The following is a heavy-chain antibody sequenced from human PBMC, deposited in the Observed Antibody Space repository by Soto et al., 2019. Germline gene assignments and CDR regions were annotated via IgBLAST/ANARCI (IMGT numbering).Heavy chain of an antibody. CDR3: ARDGPYDRSGLHDAFDI. J-gene: IGHJ3*02. CDR1: GFTFSSYG. CDR2: IWYDGSNK. Sequence: PGGSLRLSCAASGFTFSSYGMHWVRQAPGKGLEWVAVIWYDGSNKYYADSVKGRFTISRDNSKNTLYLQMNSLRAEDTAVYYCARDGPYDRSGLHDAFDIWGQGTMVTV. D-gene: IGHD3-22*01. V-gene: IGHV3-33*01.